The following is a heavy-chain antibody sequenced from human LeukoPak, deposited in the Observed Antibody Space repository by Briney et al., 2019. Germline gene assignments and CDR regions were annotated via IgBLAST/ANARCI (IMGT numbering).Heavy chain of an antibody. V-gene: IGHV3-30*18. CDR2: ISYDGSNK. CDR3: VKLTVGDSSGYYPYYFDY. CDR1: GFTFSSYG. Sequence: PGGSLRLSCAASGFTFSSYGMHWVRQAPGKGLEWVAVISYDGSNKYYADSVKGRFTISRDNSKNTLYLQMNSLRAEDTAVYYCVKLTVGDSSGYYPYYFDYWGQGTLVTVSS. J-gene: IGHJ4*02. D-gene: IGHD3-22*01.